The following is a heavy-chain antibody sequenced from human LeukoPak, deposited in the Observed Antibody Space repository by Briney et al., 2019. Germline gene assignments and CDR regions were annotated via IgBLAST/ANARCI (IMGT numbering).Heavy chain of an antibody. V-gene: IGHV1-58*01. CDR2: IIVGSGNT. J-gene: IGHJ2*01. D-gene: IGHD2-21*02. CDR1: GFTFSSST. Sequence: SVKVSCKASGFTFSSSTVQWVRQARGQRLEWLGWIIVGSGNTNYAQRFQERLTITRDMSTGTADMELSSLRSEDTAVYYCAAVNSDWYSSWYFDLWGRGTLVTVSS. CDR3: AAVNSDWYSSWYFDL.